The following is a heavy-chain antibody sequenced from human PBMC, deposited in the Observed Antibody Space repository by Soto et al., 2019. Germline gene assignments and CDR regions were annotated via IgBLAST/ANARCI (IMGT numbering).Heavy chain of an antibody. CDR3: ARDFHVLRFSEWILLAEY. CDR2: ISAYNGNT. V-gene: IGHV1-18*01. D-gene: IGHD3-3*01. CDR1: GYTFTSYG. Sequence: ASVKVSCKASGYTFTSYGISCVRQTPGQGLEWMGWISAYNGNTNYAQKLQGRVTMTTDTSTSTAYMELRSLRSDDTAVYYCARDFHVLRFSEWILLAEYWGQGTLVTVSS. J-gene: IGHJ4*02.